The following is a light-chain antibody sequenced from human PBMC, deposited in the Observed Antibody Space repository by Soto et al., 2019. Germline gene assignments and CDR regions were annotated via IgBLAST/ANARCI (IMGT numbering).Light chain of an antibody. CDR3: CSKRSNSALGV. J-gene: IGLJ3*02. Sequence: QSALTQPASVSGSPGQSITISCTGTSSDVGGYNYVSWYQHHPGKAPKLVIYEVSNRPSGVSNRFSGSKSGNTASLTISGLQAEDEADYYCCSKRSNSALGVFGGGTKLTVL. V-gene: IGLV2-14*01. CDR2: EVS. CDR1: SSDVGGYNY.